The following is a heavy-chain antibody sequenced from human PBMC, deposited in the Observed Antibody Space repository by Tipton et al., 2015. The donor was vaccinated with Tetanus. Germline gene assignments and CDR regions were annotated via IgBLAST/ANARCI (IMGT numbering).Heavy chain of an antibody. V-gene: IGHV3-7*01. CDR2: IRQGGSEK. CDR1: RFTFSTFD. J-gene: IGHJ6*02. Sequence: GSLRLSCAASRFTFSTFDIHWVRQAPGKGLEWVANIRQGGSEKYYVDSVKGRFTISRDNAKNSLYLQMNSLRAEDTAVYYCARCSGGACYRGNHYYYGMDVWGQGTTVTVSS. CDR3: ARCSGGACYRGNHYYYGMDV. D-gene: IGHD2-15*01.